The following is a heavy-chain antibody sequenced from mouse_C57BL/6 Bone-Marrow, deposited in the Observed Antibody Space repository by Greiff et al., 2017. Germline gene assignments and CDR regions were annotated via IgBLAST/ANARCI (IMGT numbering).Heavy chain of an antibody. J-gene: IGHJ3*01. CDR3: TQAHYYREFAY. CDR2: IYPGNSDT. V-gene: IGHV1-5*01. Sequence: EVQLQQSGTVLARPGASVKMSCKTSGYTFTSYWMHWVKQRPGQGLEWIGAIYPGNSDTSYNQKFKGKAKLTAVTSASTAYMELSSLTNEDSAVYYCTQAHYYREFAYWGQGTLVTVSA. D-gene: IGHD2-12*01. CDR1: GYTFTSYW.